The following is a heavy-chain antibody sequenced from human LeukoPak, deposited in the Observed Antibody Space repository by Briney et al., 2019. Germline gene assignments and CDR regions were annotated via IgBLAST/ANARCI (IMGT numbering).Heavy chain of an antibody. CDR1: GFTFSNFW. J-gene: IGHJ5*02. Sequence: ESLRLSCTASGFTFSNFWMGWVRQPPGKGLEWIGEINHSGSTNYNPSLKSRVTISVDTSKNQFSLKLNSVTAADTAVYYCARHYGPWGQGTLVTVSS. CDR2: INHSGST. D-gene: IGHD3-16*01. V-gene: IGHV4-34*01. CDR3: ARHYGP.